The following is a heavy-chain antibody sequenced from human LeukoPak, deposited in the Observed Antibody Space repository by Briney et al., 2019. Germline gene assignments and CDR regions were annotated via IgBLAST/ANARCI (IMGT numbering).Heavy chain of an antibody. CDR1: GGSISSSSYY. CDR2: IHYSGST. CDR3: AVGATTLWYFDL. D-gene: IGHD1-26*01. V-gene: IGHV4-39*01. J-gene: IGHJ2*01. Sequence: SENLSLTCTVSGGSISSSSYYWGWNRQPPGKGLEWVGSIHYSGSTYSNPSLQSRVTISVDTSKNQFSLKLSSVTAADTAVYYCAVGATTLWYFDLWGRGTLATVSS.